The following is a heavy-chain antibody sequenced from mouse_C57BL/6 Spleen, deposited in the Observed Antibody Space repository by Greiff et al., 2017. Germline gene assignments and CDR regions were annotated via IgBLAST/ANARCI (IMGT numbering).Heavy chain of an antibody. V-gene: IGHV1-72*01. CDR3: ARSYSKERNYAMDY. CDR1: GYTFTSYW. Sequence: QVQLQQPGAELVKPGASVKLSCKASGYTFTSYWLHWVKQSHGRGLEWIGRIDPNSGGTKYNEKFKSKATLTVDKPSSTAYMQLSSLTSEDSAVYYCARSYSKERNYAMDYWGQGTSVTVSS. D-gene: IGHD2-5*01. J-gene: IGHJ4*01. CDR2: IDPNSGGT.